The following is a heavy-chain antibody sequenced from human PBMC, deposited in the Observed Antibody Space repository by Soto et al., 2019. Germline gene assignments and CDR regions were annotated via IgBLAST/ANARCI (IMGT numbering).Heavy chain of an antibody. CDR3: AKNDFWSGVPSPFDY. CDR1: GFTFSSYS. CDR2: ISYDGSNK. D-gene: IGHD3-3*01. V-gene: IGHV3-30*18. Sequence: GGSLRLSCAASGFTFSSYSINWVRQAPGKGLEWVAVISYDGSNKYYADSVRGRFTISRDNSKNTLYLQMNSLRAEDTAVYYCAKNDFWSGVPSPFDYWGQGTLVTVSS. J-gene: IGHJ4*02.